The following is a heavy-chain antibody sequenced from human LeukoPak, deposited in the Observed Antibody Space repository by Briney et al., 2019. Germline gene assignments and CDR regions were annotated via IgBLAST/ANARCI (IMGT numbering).Heavy chain of an antibody. J-gene: IGHJ6*03. CDR2: INHSGST. V-gene: IGHV4-34*01. D-gene: IGHD6-19*01. Sequence: PSETLSLTCAVYGGSFSGYYWSWIRQPPGKGLEWIGEINHSGSTNYNPSLKSRVTISVDTSKNQFSLKLSSVTAADTAVYYCARGWNSSGWYRYYYYMDVWGKGTTVTVPS. CDR1: GGSFSGYY. CDR3: ARGWNSSGWYRYYYYMDV.